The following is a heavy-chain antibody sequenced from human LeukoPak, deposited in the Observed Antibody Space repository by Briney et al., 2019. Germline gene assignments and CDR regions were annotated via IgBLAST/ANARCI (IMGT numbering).Heavy chain of an antibody. CDR2: ISPGDGRI. CDR3: ARQQEVTVDSFYYAMDV. CDR1: GYTFTSHS. Sequence: ASVKVSCKASGYTFTSHSVHWVRQAPGQGLEWMGVISPGDGRITYSQKFQGGVTLTSDPSTSTVFMDLRGLRSEDTAVFYCARQQEVTVDSFYYAMDVWGQGTTVTVSS. D-gene: IGHD4-23*01. V-gene: IGHV1-46*01. J-gene: IGHJ6*02.